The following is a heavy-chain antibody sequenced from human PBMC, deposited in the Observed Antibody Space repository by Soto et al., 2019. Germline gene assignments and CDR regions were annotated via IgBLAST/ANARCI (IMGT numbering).Heavy chain of an antibody. CDR3: AKDLRIAVAGGSIDY. CDR2: ISYDGSNK. V-gene: IGHV3-30*18. CDR1: GFTFSSYG. Sequence: QVQLVESGGGVVQPGRSLRLSCAASGFTFSSYGMHWVRQAPGKGLEWVAVISYDGSNKYYADSVKGRFTISRDNSKNTLYLQMNSLRAEDTAVYYCAKDLRIAVAGGSIDYWGQGTLVTVSS. J-gene: IGHJ4*02. D-gene: IGHD6-19*01.